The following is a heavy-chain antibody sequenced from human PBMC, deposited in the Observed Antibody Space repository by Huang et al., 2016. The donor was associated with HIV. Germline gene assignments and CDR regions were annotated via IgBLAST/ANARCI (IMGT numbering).Heavy chain of an antibody. CDR2: FHYSGST. Sequence: QVQLQESGPGLLKPSETLSLNCIVSGDSVSSGSYYWSWIRQPPGKGLDWIGYFHYSGSTSYTPSLKSRVTISIDTSKNHFSRKLTSVTAADTAVYYCARGWDAYFQHWGQGSLVIVSS. CDR3: ARGWDAYFQH. V-gene: IGHV4-61*01. J-gene: IGHJ1*01. CDR1: GDSVSSGSYY. D-gene: IGHD1-26*01.